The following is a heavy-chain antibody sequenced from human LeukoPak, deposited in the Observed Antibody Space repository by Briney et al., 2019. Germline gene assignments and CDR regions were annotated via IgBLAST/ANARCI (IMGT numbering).Heavy chain of an antibody. V-gene: IGHV5-51*01. J-gene: IGHJ3*02. D-gene: IGHD2-2*01. Sequence: GESLKISCKGSGYYFTNYWMAWVRQMPGKGLEWMGIIYPGDSDTRYSPSFQGQVTISADKSISTAYLQWSSLKASDTAMYYCARRVGYCSSTSCYRAFDIWGQGTMVTVSS. CDR1: GYYFTNYW. CDR3: ARRVGYCSSTSCYRAFDI. CDR2: IYPGDSDT.